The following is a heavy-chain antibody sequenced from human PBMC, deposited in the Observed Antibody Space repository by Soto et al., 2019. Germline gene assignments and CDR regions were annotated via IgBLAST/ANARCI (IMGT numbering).Heavy chain of an antibody. CDR2: IKQDGSEK. CDR3: ARDDISGSGYDYPDY. V-gene: IGHV3-7*05. D-gene: IGHD5-12*01. CDR1: GFTSSRYW. Sequence: EVQLVESGGGLVQPGGSLRLSCAASGFTSSRYWMSWVRQATGKGLEWVANIKQDGSEKYYVYSVKGRFTIARDNAKHSLYLQMNSLRAEDPAVYYCARDDISGSGYDYPDYWGQGTLVTVAS. J-gene: IGHJ4*02.